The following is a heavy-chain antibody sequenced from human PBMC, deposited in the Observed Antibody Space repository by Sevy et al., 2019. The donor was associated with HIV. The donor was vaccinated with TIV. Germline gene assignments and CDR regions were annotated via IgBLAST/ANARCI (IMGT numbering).Heavy chain of an antibody. D-gene: IGHD3-10*01. V-gene: IGHV4-38-2*02. CDR2: SYHSGTT. CDR1: GFSVSSDNY. J-gene: IGHJ2*01. Sequence: SETLSLTCTVSGFSVSSDNYWGWLRQSPGKGLQWIGSSYHSGTTYYNSSLNSRVTISVDTSRNRFSLRLNSVTAADTALYFCAREGRVFYGSGTYYNDWYFDLWGRRTLVTVSS. CDR3: AREGRVFYGSGTYYNDWYFDL.